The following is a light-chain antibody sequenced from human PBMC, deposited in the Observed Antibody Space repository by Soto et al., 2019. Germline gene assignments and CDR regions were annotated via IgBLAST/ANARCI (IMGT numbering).Light chain of an antibody. CDR1: QSVSSY. CDR3: QHRINWPLT. J-gene: IGKJ4*01. CDR2: DSS. Sequence: EIVLTQSPATLSLSPGERATLSCRASQSVSSYLAWYQQKPGQAPRLLIYDSSNRATGIPARFSGSGSGTDFTLNISSLEPEDFAVYYCQHRINWPLTFGGGTKVEIK. V-gene: IGKV3-11*01.